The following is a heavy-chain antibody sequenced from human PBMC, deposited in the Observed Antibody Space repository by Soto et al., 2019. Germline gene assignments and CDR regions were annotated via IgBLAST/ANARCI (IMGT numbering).Heavy chain of an antibody. CDR3: VHNGRDPYDHDF. CDR2: IFYRGST. J-gene: IGHJ4*01. CDR1: GGSLSSSTW. Sequence: PSESLSLTCAVSGGSLSSSTWWSWVRQPPGKALEWLGVIFYRGSTKYTQSLNSRVTISADQSKKHLCLRMSSVTAADMALYYCVHNGRDPYDHDFWGQGIMVTVSS. V-gene: IGHV4-4*02. D-gene: IGHD5-12*01.